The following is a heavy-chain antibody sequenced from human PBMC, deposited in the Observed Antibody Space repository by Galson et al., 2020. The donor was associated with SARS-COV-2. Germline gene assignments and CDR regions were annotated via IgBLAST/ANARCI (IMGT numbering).Heavy chain of an antibody. D-gene: IGHD6-19*01. CDR3: TREGWQGGY. V-gene: IGHV3-7*01. J-gene: IGHJ4*02. CDR2: TRGDGSET. Sequence: GESLKISCAVSGFIFEDFWMSWVRQAPGKGLEWVANTRGDGSETNYVDSVKGRFSISRDNAMNSLYLQMNSLRVEDTAVYYCTREGWQGGYWGQGTRVTVSS. CDR1: GFIFEDFW.